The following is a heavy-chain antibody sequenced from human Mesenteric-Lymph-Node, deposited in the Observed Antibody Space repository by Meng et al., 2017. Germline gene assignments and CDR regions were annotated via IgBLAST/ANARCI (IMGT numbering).Heavy chain of an antibody. D-gene: IGHD3-22*01. CDR1: GFTFSSYG. V-gene: IGHV3-33*01. CDR3: ARESYYDSSCLKYYYYGMDV. J-gene: IGHJ6*02. CDR2: IWYDGSNK. Sequence: GESLKISCAASGFTFSSYGMHWVRPAPGKGLEWVAVIWYDGSNKYYADSVKGRFTISRDNSKNTLYLQMNSLRAEDTAVYYCARESYYDSSCLKYYYYGMDVWGQGTTVTVSS.